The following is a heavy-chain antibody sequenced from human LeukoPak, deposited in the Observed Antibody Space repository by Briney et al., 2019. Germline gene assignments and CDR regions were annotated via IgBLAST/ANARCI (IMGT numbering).Heavy chain of an antibody. CDR1: GGSISSYY. D-gene: IGHD1-7*01. CDR3: ARGPWELSGWPYFDY. V-gene: IGHV4-59*01. J-gene: IGHJ4*02. CDR2: IYYSGST. Sequence: SETLSLTCTVSGGSISSYYWIWIRQPPGKGLEWIGYIYYSGSTNYNPSLKSRVTISVDTSKNQFSLKLSSVTAADTAVYYCARGPWELSGWPYFDYWGQGTLVTVSS.